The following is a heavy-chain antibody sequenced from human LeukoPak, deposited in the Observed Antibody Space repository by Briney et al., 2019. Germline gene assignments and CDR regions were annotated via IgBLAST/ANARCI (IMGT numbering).Heavy chain of an antibody. CDR3: ARVSTYSAIDY. Sequence: GGSLRLSCAASGFTFSSYWMHWVRHGPGKGLVWVSRINSDGSSTIYADSVKGRFTISRDNAKNTLYLQMNSLRAEDTAVYYCARVSTYSAIDYWGQGTLVTVSS. J-gene: IGHJ4*02. CDR2: INSDGSST. D-gene: IGHD1-26*01. CDR1: GFTFSSYW. V-gene: IGHV3-74*01.